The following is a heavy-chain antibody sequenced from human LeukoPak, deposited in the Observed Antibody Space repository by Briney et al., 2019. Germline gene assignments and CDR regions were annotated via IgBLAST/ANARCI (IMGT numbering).Heavy chain of an antibody. J-gene: IGHJ5*02. V-gene: IGHV4-4*07. CDR1: GGSISSYY. D-gene: IGHD2-21*02. CDR3: ARVTDPRYNYFDH. CDR2: ISPSVNT. Sequence: PSETLSLTCTVSGGSISSYYWSWIRQPAGKGLEWIGRISPSVNTNYNPSLKSRVTMSLDTSKNQFSLRLSSATAADTGVYHCARVTDPRYNYFDHWGQGTLVTVSS.